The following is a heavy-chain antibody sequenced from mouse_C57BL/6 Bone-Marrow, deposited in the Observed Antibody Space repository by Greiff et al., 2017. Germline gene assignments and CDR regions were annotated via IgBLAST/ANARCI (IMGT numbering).Heavy chain of an antibody. Sequence: EVKLVESGGDLVKPGGSLKLSCAASGYTFSSYGMSWVRQTPDKRLEWVATISSGGSYTCYPDSVKGRFTISRVNANTTLYLQMSSLKSEDTAREYCARRGGKYFDYWGQGTTLTVSS. CDR3: ARRGGKYFDY. CDR2: ISSGGSYT. J-gene: IGHJ2*01. V-gene: IGHV5-6*02. D-gene: IGHD2-1*01. CDR1: GYTFSSYG.